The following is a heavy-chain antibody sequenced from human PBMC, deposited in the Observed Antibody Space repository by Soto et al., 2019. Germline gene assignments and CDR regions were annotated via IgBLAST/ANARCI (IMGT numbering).Heavy chain of an antibody. CDR1: GYTSTIYD. J-gene: IGHJ3*02. D-gene: IGHD2-15*01. V-gene: IGHV1-8*01. CDR2: MNPNSGNT. CDR3: AVDLGYCSGGSCDKEGPDAFDI. Sequence: ASLKVSCKASGYTSTIYDINWVRQATGQGLEWMGWMNPNSGNTGYAQKFQGRVTMTRNTSISTAYMELSSLRSEDTAVYYCAVDLGYCSGGSCDKEGPDAFDIWGQGTMVTVSS.